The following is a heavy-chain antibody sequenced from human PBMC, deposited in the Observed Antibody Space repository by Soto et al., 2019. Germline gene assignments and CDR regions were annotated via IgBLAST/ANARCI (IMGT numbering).Heavy chain of an antibody. V-gene: IGHV3-30-3*01. CDR3: ARELGGIVGATMVDY. Sequence: QVQLVESGGGVVQPGRSLRLSCAASGFTFSSYAMHWVRQAPGKGLEWVAVISYDGSNKYYADSVKGRFTISRDNSKNTLYLQMNSLRAEDTAVYYCARELGGIVGATMVDYWGQGTLVTVSS. D-gene: IGHD1-26*01. J-gene: IGHJ4*02. CDR2: ISYDGSNK. CDR1: GFTFSSYA.